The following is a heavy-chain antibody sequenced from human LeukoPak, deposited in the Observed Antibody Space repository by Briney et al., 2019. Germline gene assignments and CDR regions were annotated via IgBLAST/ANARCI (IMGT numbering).Heavy chain of an antibody. V-gene: IGHV1-69*05. CDR1: GGTFSSYA. CDR2: IIPIFGTA. J-gene: IGHJ5*02. D-gene: IGHD6-19*01. Sequence: SVKVSCKASGGTFSSYAISWVRQAPGQGLEWMGGIIPIFGTANYAQKFQGRVTITTDESTSTAYMELSSLRSEDTAVYYCAGGSIAVAGGRGWFDPWGQGTLVTVSS. CDR3: AGGSIAVAGGRGWFDP.